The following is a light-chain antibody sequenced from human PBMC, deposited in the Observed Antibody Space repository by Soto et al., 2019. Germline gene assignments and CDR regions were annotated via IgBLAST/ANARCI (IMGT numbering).Light chain of an antibody. CDR1: SSDVGGYNY. Sequence: QSALTQPRSVSGSPGQSVTISCTGTSSDVGGYNYVYWYQQQPGKAPKLMIYDVSKRPSGVPDRFSGSKSGNAASLTISGLEADDAADYYRCSYGGRYTFVVFGGGTKLTVL. J-gene: IGLJ2*01. V-gene: IGLV2-11*01. CDR2: DVS. CDR3: CSYGGRYTFVV.